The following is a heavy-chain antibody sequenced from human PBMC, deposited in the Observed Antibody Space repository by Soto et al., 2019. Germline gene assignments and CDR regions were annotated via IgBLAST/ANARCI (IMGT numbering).Heavy chain of an antibody. Sequence: PGGSLRLSCAASGFTFSDYYMSWIRQAPGKGLEWVSYISGSGNTIYYADSVRGRFTISWDTAKNSLYLQMNGLRAEDTAVYYCARDRLAYSYGKGMDVWGQGTTVTVSS. CDR2: ISGSGNTI. J-gene: IGHJ6*02. CDR1: GFTFSDYY. V-gene: IGHV3-11*01. CDR3: ARDRLAYSYGKGMDV. D-gene: IGHD5-18*01.